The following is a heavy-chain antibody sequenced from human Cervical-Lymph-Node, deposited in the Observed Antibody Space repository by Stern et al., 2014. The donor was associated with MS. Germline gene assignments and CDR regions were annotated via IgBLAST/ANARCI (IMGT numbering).Heavy chain of an antibody. J-gene: IGHJ3*02. CDR1: AYTFIKYA. CDR2: INPGNGHT. CDR3: ARVKGLGYCSGKACYRGFDI. Sequence: QVQLVQSGAEVKKPGASVKVSCKASAYTFIKYALHWVRQAPGQRLEWMGWINPGNGHTESSEFFQDRVTITRDTTASTAYMELSSLRSDDTAVYYCARVKGLGYCSGKACYRGFDIWGQGTVVTVSS. D-gene: IGHD2-15*01. V-gene: IGHV1-3*01.